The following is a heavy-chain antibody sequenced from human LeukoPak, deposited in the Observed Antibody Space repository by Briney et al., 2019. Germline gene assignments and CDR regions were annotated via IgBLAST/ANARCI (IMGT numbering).Heavy chain of an antibody. J-gene: IGHJ5*02. V-gene: IGHV4-59*08. CDR3: ARRNPYCSSTSCYQSPWFDP. Sequence: SETLSLTCTVSGGSISSYYWSWIRQPPGKGLEWIGYIYYSGSTNYNPPLKSRVTISVDTSKNQFSLKLSSVTAADTAVYYCARRNPYCSSTSCYQSPWFDPWGQGTLVTVSS. CDR2: IYYSGST. D-gene: IGHD2-2*01. CDR1: GGSISSYY.